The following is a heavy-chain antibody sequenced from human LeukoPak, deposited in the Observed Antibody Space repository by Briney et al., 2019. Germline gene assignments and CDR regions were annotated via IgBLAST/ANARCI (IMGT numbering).Heavy chain of an antibody. CDR2: INTDGRST. CDR3: VGELLTAAGTIGAFDI. D-gene: IGHD6-13*01. V-gene: IGHV3-74*01. Sequence: GGSLRLSCAASGFTFSSYWMHWVRHAPGKGLVWVSRINTDGRSTSYADSVKGRFTISRDNSKSTLFLQMSSLAAEDTAVYYCVGELLTAAGTIGAFDIWGRGTMVTVSS. J-gene: IGHJ3*02. CDR1: GFTFSSYW.